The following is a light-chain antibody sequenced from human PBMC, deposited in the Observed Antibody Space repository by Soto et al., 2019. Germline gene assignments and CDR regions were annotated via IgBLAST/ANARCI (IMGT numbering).Light chain of an antibody. V-gene: IGKV1-27*01. CDR2: DAS. CDR1: HAINNF. Sequence: DIRMTQSPPSLSAFVGDKVTITCRASHAINNFLAWYHQKAGEVPKLLMYDASTLQSGASSRFSGSGSGTIFTLTISSLQPEDVVSYYCQKYDSVPQTFGQGTKVEVK. CDR3: QKYDSVPQT. J-gene: IGKJ1*01.